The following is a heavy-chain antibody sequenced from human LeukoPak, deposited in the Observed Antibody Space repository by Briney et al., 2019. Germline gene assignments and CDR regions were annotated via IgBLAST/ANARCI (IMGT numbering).Heavy chain of an antibody. CDR3: VRHSRVVAFDY. D-gene: IGHD2-15*01. CDR1: GVSISNHY. Sequence: SETLSLTCTVSGVSISNHYSSWIRQPPGKGLEWIGYIYYTGNTNYNPSLKSRVTISEDTSKNQVSLRLSSVTAADTAVYYCVRHSRVVAFDYWGQGNLVTVSS. V-gene: IGHV4-59*08. CDR2: IYYTGNT. J-gene: IGHJ4*02.